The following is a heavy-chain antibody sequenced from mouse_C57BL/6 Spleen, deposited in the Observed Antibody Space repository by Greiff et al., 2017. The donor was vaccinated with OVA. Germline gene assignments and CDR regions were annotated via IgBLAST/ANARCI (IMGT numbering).Heavy chain of an antibody. D-gene: IGHD2-2*01. CDR1: GFTFSSYA. J-gene: IGHJ3*01. Sequence: EVKLMESGGGLVKPGGSLKLSCAASGFTFSSYAMSWVRQTPEKRLEWVATISDGGSYTYYPDNVKGRFTISSDNAKNNLYLQMSHLKSEDTAMYYCARDESMNGYGWFAYWGQGTLVTVSA. V-gene: IGHV5-4*01. CDR3: ARDESMNGYGWFAY. CDR2: ISDGGSYT.